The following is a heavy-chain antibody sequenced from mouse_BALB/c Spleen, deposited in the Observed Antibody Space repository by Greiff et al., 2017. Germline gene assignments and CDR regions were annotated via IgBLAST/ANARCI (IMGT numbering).Heavy chain of an antibody. J-gene: IGHJ4*01. CDR1: GYTFTSYT. D-gene: IGHD4-1*02. V-gene: IGHV1-4*01. CDR2: INPSSGYT. Sequence: QVQLQQSGAELSRPGASVKMSCKASGYTFTSYTMHWVKQRPGQGLEWIGYINPSSGYTNYNQKFKDKATLTADKSSSTAYMQLSSLTSEDSAVYYCASNWDYAMDYWGQGTSVTDSS. CDR3: ASNWDYAMDY.